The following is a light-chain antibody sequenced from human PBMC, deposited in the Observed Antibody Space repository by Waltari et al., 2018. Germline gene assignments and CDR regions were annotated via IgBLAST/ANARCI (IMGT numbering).Light chain of an antibody. CDR2: DGN. J-gene: IGLJ3*02. V-gene: IGLV2-23*01. Sequence: QSALTQPASVSASPGQSITIPCTGTSRAVGIHALVSWYQQFPGKAPKLIIYDGNKRPSRVSNRFSGFQSGNTATLTISGLQAEDEADYYCCSDEGDNTWVFGGGTKVTVL. CDR1: SRAVGIHAL. CDR3: CSDEGDNTWV.